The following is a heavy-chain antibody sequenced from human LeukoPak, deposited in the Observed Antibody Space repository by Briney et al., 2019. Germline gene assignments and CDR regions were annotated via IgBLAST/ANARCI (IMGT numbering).Heavy chain of an antibody. J-gene: IGHJ4*02. CDR1: GDSFTGYY. V-gene: IGHV1-2*02. Sequence: ASVEVSCRASGDSFTGYYMHWVRQAPGQGLEWMGWINPNSGGTNYAQKFQGRVTMTRDTSISTAYMELSRLRSDDTAVYYCARGIISLTMEIHFDSWGQGTLVTVSS. D-gene: IGHD3-10*01. CDR2: INPNSGGT. CDR3: ARGIISLTMEIHFDS.